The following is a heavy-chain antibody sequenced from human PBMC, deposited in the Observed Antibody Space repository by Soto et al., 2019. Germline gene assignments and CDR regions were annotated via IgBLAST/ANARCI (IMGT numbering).Heavy chain of an antibody. CDR1: GFTFSSYA. J-gene: IGHJ4*02. V-gene: IGHV3-64*04. CDR2: ISSNGGST. D-gene: IGHD2-15*01. CDR3: AKAGCSGGTCYLYYFDY. Sequence: GGSLRLSCSASGFTFSSYAMHWVRQAPGKGLEYVSAISSNGGSTYYADSVKGRFTISRDNSKNTLYLQMDSLRVEDSAVYSCAKAGCSGGTCYLYYFDYWGQGALVTVSS.